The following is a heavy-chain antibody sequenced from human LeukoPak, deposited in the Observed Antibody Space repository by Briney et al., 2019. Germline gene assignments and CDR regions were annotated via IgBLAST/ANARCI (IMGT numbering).Heavy chain of an antibody. Sequence: SETLSLTCAVYGGSFSGYYWSWIRQPPGKGLEWIGEINHSGSTNYNPSLKSRVTISVDTSKNQFSLKLSSVTAADTAVYYCAREGLYSSSSSRYYYYGMDVWGQGTTVTVSS. CDR1: GGSFSGYY. CDR2: INHSGST. D-gene: IGHD6-6*01. CDR3: AREGLYSSSSSRYYYYGMDV. V-gene: IGHV4-34*01. J-gene: IGHJ6*02.